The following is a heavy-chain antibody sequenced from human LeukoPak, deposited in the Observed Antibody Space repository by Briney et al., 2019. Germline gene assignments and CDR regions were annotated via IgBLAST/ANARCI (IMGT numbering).Heavy chain of an antibody. D-gene: IGHD1-26*01. CDR2: INPNSGNA. Sequence: GASVKVSCKASGYTFSDYDINWVRQATGQGLEWMGWINPNSGNAGYAQKFQGRVTMTRNTSISTAYMELSSLRSEDTAVYYCARALAWGGSSYSYYYMDVWDKGTTVTAPS. CDR1: GYTFSDYD. J-gene: IGHJ6*03. V-gene: IGHV1-8*01. CDR3: ARALAWGGSSYSYYYMDV.